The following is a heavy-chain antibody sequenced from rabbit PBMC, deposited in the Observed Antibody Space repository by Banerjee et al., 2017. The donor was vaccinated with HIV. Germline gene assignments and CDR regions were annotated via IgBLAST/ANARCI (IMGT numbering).Heavy chain of an antibody. Sequence: QSLEESGGDLVKPGTSLTLTCTASGFSFSSSDYMCWVRQAPGKGLEWIGCIDGTIGAAYYASWAGGRFTISKTSSTTVTLQMTSLTAADTATYFCARGAGASGWGYDLWGQGTLVTVS. D-gene: IGHD4-1*01. CDR1: GFSFSSSDY. CDR2: IDGTIGAA. V-gene: IGHV1S40*01. J-gene: IGHJ4*01. CDR3: ARGAGASGWGYDL.